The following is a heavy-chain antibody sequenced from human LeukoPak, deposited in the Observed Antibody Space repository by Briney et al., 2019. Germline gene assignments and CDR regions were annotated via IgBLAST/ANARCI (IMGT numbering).Heavy chain of an antibody. CDR1: GGSFSGYY. Sequence: SETLSLTCAVYGGSFSGYYWSWIRQPPGKGLEWIGEINHSGSTNYNPSLKSRITISVDTSKSQFSLKLSSVTAADTAVYYCARVPQPTISNGFDIWGQGTMVTVSS. CDR3: ARVPQPTISNGFDI. V-gene: IGHV4-34*01. D-gene: IGHD5-24*01. J-gene: IGHJ3*02. CDR2: INHSGST.